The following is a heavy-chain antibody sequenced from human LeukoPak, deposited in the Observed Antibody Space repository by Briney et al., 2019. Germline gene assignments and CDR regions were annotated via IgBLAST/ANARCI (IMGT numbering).Heavy chain of an antibody. J-gene: IGHJ6*03. CDR1: GGTFSSYA. Sequence: SVKVSCKASGGTFSSYAISWLRQAPGLGLEWMGGIIPIFGTANYAQKFQGRVTITTDESTSTAYMELSSLRSEDTAVYYCARGEVAMAYYYYYMDVWGKGTTVTVSS. CDR3: ARGEVAMAYYYYYMDV. D-gene: IGHD5-24*01. CDR2: IIPIFGTA. V-gene: IGHV1-69*05.